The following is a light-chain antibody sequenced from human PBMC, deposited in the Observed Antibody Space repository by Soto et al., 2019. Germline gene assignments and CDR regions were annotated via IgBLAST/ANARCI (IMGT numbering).Light chain of an antibody. CDR2: GNS. V-gene: IGLV1-40*01. Sequence: QSVLTQPPSVSGAPGQRVTISCTESSSNIGAGYDVHWYQQLPGTAPKLLIYGNSNRPSGVPDRFSGSKSGTSASLAITGLQAEDEADYYCQSYDSSLSAFVVFGGGTQLTVL. CDR3: QSYDSSLSAFVV. CDR1: SSNIGAGYD. J-gene: IGLJ2*01.